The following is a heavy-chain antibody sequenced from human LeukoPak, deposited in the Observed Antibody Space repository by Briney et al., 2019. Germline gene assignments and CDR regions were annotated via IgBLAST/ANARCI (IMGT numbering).Heavy chain of an antibody. CDR2: INPSGGCT. CDR1: GYTLTSYY. V-gene: IGHV1-46*01. CDR3: VCLYSGSYVDAFDF. Sequence: ASVKVSCKASGYTLTSYYMHWVRQAPGQGLEWMGIINPSGGCTSYAQKFQGRVTMTRDTSTSTVYMELSSLKSADTAVYCCVCLYSGSYVDAFDFLLQGTKVTVSS. J-gene: IGHJ3*01. D-gene: IGHD1-26*01.